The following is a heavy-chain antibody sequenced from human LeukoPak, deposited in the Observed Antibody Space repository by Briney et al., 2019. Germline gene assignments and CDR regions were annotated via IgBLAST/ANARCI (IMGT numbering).Heavy chain of an antibody. J-gene: IGHJ4*02. Sequence: GASVKVSCKASGYTFTGYYMHWVRQAPGKGLEWMGGFDPEDGETIYAQKFQGRVTMTEDTSTDTAYMELSSLRSEDTAVYYCATPGKKNYDFWSGYNRAGRTLDYWGQGTLVTVSS. V-gene: IGHV1-24*01. CDR2: FDPEDGET. CDR3: ATPGKKNYDFWSGYNRAGRTLDY. CDR1: GYTFTGYY. D-gene: IGHD3-3*01.